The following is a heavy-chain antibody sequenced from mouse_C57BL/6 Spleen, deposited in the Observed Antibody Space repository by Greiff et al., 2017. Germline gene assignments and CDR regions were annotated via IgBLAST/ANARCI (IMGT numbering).Heavy chain of an antibody. CDR1: GYSFTSYW. D-gene: IGHD2-4*01. CDR3: ARAGLRRGYYAMDY. J-gene: IGHJ4*01. V-gene: IGHV1-59*01. Sequence: VQLQQPGAELVRPGTSVKLSCKASGYSFTSYWMHWVKQRPGQGLEWIGVIDPSDSYTNYNQKFKGKATLTVDTSSSTAYMQLSSLTSEDSAVYYCARAGLRRGYYAMDYWGQGTSVTVSS. CDR2: IDPSDSYT.